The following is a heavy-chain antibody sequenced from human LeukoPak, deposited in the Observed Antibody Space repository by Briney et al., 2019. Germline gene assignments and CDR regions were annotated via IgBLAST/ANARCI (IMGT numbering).Heavy chain of an antibody. CDR2: INAGNGNT. V-gene: IGHV1-3*01. CDR3: ATTTRRGSGWYRDYYYYGMDV. Sequence: ASVKVSCKASGYIFSTYKIHWVRQAPGQRLEWMGWINAGNGNTKYSQKFQGRVTITRDTSASTAYMELSSLRSEDTAVYYCATTTRRGSGWYRDYYYYGMDVWGQGTTVTVPS. CDR1: GYIFSTYK. J-gene: IGHJ6*02. D-gene: IGHD6-19*01.